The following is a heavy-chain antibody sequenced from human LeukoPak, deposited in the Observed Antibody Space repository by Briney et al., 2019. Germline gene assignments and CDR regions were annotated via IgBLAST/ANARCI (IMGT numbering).Heavy chain of an antibody. CDR1: GGSIRRSSYY. CDR3: ARSRGATRAFYFDY. Sequence: SETLSLTCTVSGGSIRRSSYYWGWIRQPPGKGLEWIGSIYYSGSTYYNPSLKIRVTISVDTSKNQFSLKLSSVTAADTAVYYCARSRGATRAFYFDYWGQGTLVTVSS. D-gene: IGHD5-24*01. J-gene: IGHJ4*02. V-gene: IGHV4-39*07. CDR2: IYYSGST.